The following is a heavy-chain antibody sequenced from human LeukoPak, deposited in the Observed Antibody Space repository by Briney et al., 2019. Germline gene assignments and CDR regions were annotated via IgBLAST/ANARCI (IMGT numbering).Heavy chain of an antibody. D-gene: IGHD3-10*01. V-gene: IGHV3-30*02. CDR3: AKVPDGFHGTGTPTEN. CDR2: IRYDGSDK. Sequence: GGSLRLACAASGFTFNNYGMHWVRQAPGKGLEWVALIRYDGSDKYYADSVKDRFTISRDNSRNTLYLQMSSLRPEDTAIYYCAKVPDGFHGTGTPTENWGQGTLVAVSS. CDR1: GFTFNNYG. J-gene: IGHJ4*02.